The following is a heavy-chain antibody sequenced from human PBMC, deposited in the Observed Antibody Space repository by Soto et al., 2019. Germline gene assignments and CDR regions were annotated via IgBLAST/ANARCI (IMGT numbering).Heavy chain of an antibody. CDR2: ISYDGSNK. CDR3: ATDSYSSSRDPFDY. CDR1: GFTFSSYA. D-gene: IGHD6-13*01. J-gene: IGHJ4*02. V-gene: IGHV3-30-3*01. Sequence: QVQLVESGGGVVQPGRSLRLSCAASGFTFSSYAMHWVRQAPGKGLEWVAVISYDGSNKYYADSVKGRFTISRDNSKNTLHLQMNSLSTEDTAVYYCATDSYSSSRDPFDYWGQGTLVTVSS.